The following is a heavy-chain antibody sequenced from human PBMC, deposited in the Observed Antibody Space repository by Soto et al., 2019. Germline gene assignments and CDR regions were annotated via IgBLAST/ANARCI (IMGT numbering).Heavy chain of an antibody. J-gene: IGHJ4*02. CDR2: ISYDGSNK. Sequence: GGSLTLSCAASGFTFRSYGMHWVRQAPGKGLEWVAVISYDGSNKYYADSVKGRFTISRDNSKNTLYLQMNSLRAEDTAVYYCARAGKSGSYYEAGYGDYWGQGTLVTVSS. CDR3: ARAGKSGSYYEAGYGDY. CDR1: GFTFRSYG. D-gene: IGHD1-26*01. V-gene: IGHV3-30*03.